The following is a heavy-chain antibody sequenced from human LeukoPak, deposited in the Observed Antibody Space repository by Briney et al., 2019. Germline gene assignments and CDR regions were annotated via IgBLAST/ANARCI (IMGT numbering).Heavy chain of an antibody. D-gene: IGHD1-26*01. Sequence: SETLSLTCTVSGGSISSSSYYWGWIRQPPGKGLEWIGSIYYSGSTYYNPSLKSRVTISVDTSKNQFSLKLSSVTAADTAVYYCAREGATLTVDAFDIWGQGTMVTVSS. CDR1: GGSISSSSYY. CDR2: IYYSGST. V-gene: IGHV4-39*07. J-gene: IGHJ3*02. CDR3: AREGATLTVDAFDI.